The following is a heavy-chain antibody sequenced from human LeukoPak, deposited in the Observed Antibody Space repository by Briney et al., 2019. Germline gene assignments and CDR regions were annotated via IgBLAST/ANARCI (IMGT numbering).Heavy chain of an antibody. V-gene: IGHV4-39*01. CDR1: GGSISSSSYY. CDR2: IYYSGTT. CDR3: ARLEGRPRDALDI. Sequence: PSETLSLTCTFSGGSISSSSYYWGWIRQPPGKGLEWIGSIYYSGTTYYNPSLKSRVTISVDPSKNQFSLRLTSVTAADTAVYYCARLEGRPRDALDIWGQGTMVTVSS. J-gene: IGHJ3*02.